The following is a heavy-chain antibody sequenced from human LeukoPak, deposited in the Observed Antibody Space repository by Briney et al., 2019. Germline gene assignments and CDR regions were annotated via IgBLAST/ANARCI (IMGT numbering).Heavy chain of an antibody. V-gene: IGHV3-66*01. CDR1: GFTVSRNY. Sequence: PGGSLRLSCAASGFTVSRNYMSWVRQAPGKGLEWVSLIDSGGTTYYADSGKGRFTISRDISKNTLYLQMNSMRVEDKAVYYCARGGDGDYAGLDYWGQGTLVTVSS. D-gene: IGHD4-17*01. CDR2: IDSGGTT. CDR3: ARGGDGDYAGLDY. J-gene: IGHJ4*02.